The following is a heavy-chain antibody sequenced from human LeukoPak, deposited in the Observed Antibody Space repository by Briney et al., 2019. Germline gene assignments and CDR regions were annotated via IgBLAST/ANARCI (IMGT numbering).Heavy chain of an antibody. D-gene: IGHD3-22*01. Sequence: ASVNVSCKASGGTFSSYAIRWVRQAPGQGLEWMGGIIPIFGTANYAQKFQGRVTITADEPTSTAYMELSSLRSEYTAVYYCASVISYDSSGYYSHFDYWGQGTLVTVSS. J-gene: IGHJ4*02. V-gene: IGHV1-69*13. CDR3: ASVISYDSSGYYSHFDY. CDR1: GGTFSSYA. CDR2: IIPIFGTA.